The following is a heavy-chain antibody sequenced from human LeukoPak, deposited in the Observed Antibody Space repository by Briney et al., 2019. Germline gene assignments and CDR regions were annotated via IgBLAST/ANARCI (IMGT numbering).Heavy chain of an antibody. V-gene: IGHV4-39*07. CDR2: IYYSGST. CDR1: GGSISSSSYY. D-gene: IGHD3-3*01. CDR3: ARSPNYDFWSGDIRDYYYMDV. J-gene: IGHJ6*03. Sequence: SETLSLTCTVSGGSISSSSYYWGWIRQPPGKGLEWIGSIYYSGSTYYNPSLKSRVTISVDTSKNQFSLKLSSVTAADTAVYYCARSPNYDFWSGDIRDYYYMDVWGKGTTVTVSS.